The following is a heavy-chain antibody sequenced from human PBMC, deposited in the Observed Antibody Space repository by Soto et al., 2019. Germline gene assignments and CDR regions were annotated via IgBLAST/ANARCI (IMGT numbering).Heavy chain of an antibody. CDR1: GGTFSSYT. Sequence: QVQLVQSGAEVKKPGSSVKVSCKASGGTFSSYTISWVRQAPGQGLEWMGRIIPILGIANYAQKFQGRVTITVDKSTSTAYMELSSLRSADTAVYYCARLTYGSGSYYNPSFDYWGQGTLVTVSS. CDR2: IIPILGIA. CDR3: ARLTYGSGSYYNPSFDY. D-gene: IGHD3-10*01. J-gene: IGHJ4*02. V-gene: IGHV1-69*02.